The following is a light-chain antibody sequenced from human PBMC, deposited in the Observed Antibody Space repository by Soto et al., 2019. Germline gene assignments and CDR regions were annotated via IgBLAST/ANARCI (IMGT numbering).Light chain of an antibody. CDR1: RSNIGAGYD. CDR2: GNS. J-gene: IGLJ1*01. CDR3: QSYDSSLSSDV. V-gene: IGLV1-40*01. Sequence: QSVLTQPPSVSGAPGQRVTISCTGSRSNIGAGYDVHWYQQFPGTAPKLLIYGNSNRPSGVPDRFSGSKSGTSASLAITGLQAEDEADYYCQSYDSSLSSDVFGTGTKLTVL.